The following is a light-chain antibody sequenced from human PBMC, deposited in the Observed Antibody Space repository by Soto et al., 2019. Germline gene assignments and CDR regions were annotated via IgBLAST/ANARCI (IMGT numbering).Light chain of an antibody. CDR2: KAS. CDR3: QQYNTYRA. V-gene: IGKV1-5*03. CDR1: HSLLSW. J-gene: IGKJ1*01. Sequence: DIQMTQSPSTLSASIGDSVTITFRASHSLLSWLAWYQQKPGKAPKLLIHKASNLESGVPSRFSGSGYGTDFTLTISSLQPEDFATYYCQQYNTYRAFGQGTKVDIK.